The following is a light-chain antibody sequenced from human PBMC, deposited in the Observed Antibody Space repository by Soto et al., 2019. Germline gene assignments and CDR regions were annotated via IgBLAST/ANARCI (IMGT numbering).Light chain of an antibody. CDR2: YDD. CDR1: RSNIGNNA. Sequence: QSVLTQPPSVSEAPRQRVTISCSGSRSNIGNNAGNWYQQLPGKAPKLLIYYDDLLPSGVSDRFSGSKSGTSASLAISGLQSEDQADYYCAAWDDSLNGVVFGGGTKLTVL. J-gene: IGLJ2*01. V-gene: IGLV1-36*01. CDR3: AAWDDSLNGVV.